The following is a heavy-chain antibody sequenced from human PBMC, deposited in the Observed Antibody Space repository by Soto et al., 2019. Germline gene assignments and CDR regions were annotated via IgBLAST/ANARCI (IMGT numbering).Heavy chain of an antibody. D-gene: IGHD1-26*01. CDR3: ARWSFLDY. V-gene: IGHV3-23*01. J-gene: IGHJ4*02. CDR1: GFSFSSYA. Sequence: EVQLLESGGGLVRPGGSLRLSCTASGFSFSSYALSWVRQAPGKGLEWVSTISGSDGKTYYADSVKGRFSISRDTSKTTLYREMTSLRVEDTAVYYCARWSFLDYWGQGTRVTVS. CDR2: ISGSDGKT.